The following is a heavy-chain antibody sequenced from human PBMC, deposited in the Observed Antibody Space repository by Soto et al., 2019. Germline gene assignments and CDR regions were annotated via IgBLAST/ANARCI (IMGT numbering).Heavy chain of an antibody. J-gene: IGHJ3*01. D-gene: IGHD2-15*01. Sequence: SETLSLTCTVSGGSISSYYWSWIRQPPGKGLEWIGYIYYSGSTNYNPSLKSRVTISVDTSKNQFSLKLSSVTAADTAIYYCERFYPKTAVMVAATSNSWVNVFDLGGQGKRVTASS. CDR1: GGSISSYY. CDR2: IYYSGST. CDR3: ERFYPKTAVMVAATSNSWVNVFDL. V-gene: IGHV4-59*12.